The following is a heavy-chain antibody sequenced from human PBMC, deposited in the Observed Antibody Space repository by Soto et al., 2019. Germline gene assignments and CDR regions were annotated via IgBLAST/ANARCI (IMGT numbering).Heavy chain of an antibody. D-gene: IGHD6-6*01. J-gene: IGHJ4*02. V-gene: IGHV3-49*04. CDR1: GFNFGDYG. Sequence: EVHLVESGGGLAQPGRSLRLSCIASGFNFGDYGVSWVRQAPGKGLQYIGLIRNKGYGGTTEYAASVKGRFSISRDDSKSTVYLQMNSLKTEDTAVYYCTRFQAARFEFWGQGILVTVSS. CDR2: IRNKGYGGTT. CDR3: TRFQAARFEF.